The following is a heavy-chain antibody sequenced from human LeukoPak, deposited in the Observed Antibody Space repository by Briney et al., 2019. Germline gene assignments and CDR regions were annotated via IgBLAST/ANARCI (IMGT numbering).Heavy chain of an antibody. D-gene: IGHD3-22*01. Sequence: ASVKVSCKASGYTFTGYYMHWVRQAPGQGLEWMGIINPSGGSTSYAQKFQGRVTMTRDTSTSTVYMELSSLRSEDTAVYYCARNIGEYDSSGYYYYFDYWGQGTLVTVSS. CDR3: ARNIGEYDSSGYYYYFDY. J-gene: IGHJ4*02. CDR2: INPSGGST. CDR1: GYTFTGYY. V-gene: IGHV1-46*01.